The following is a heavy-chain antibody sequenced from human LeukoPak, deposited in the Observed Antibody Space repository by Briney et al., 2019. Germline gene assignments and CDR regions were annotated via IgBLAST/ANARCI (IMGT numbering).Heavy chain of an antibody. CDR1: GFTFSNAW. Sequence: GGSLRLSCAASGFTFSNAWMSWVRQAPGKGLEWVGRIKSKTDGGTTDYAAPVKGRFTISRDDSKNTLYLQMNSLKTVDTAVYYCTTSIQYYDFWSGYYSDYWGQGTLVTVSS. CDR2: IKSKTDGGTT. V-gene: IGHV3-15*01. CDR3: TTSIQYYDFWSGYYSDY. J-gene: IGHJ4*02. D-gene: IGHD3-3*01.